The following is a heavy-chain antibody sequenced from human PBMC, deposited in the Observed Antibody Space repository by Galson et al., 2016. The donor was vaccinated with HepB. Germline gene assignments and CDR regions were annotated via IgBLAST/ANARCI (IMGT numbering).Heavy chain of an antibody. D-gene: IGHD3-9*01. CDR3: ARGFLMTGYYRTTWFDP. Sequence: SETLSLTCTVSGGSIGTFDSSYWSWIRQPPGQGLEWIGFSYHTGNTNYNPSLRSRVTISIHTSENQFSLKLSSVTAADTAVYYCARGFLMTGYYRTTWFDPWGQGTPVTVSS. CDR1: GGSIGTFDSSY. V-gene: IGHV4-61*01. J-gene: IGHJ5*02. CDR2: SYHTGNT.